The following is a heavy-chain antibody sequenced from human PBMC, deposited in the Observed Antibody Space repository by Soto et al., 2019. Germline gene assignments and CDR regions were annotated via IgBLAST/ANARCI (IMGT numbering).Heavy chain of an antibody. CDR2: VSAYNGNT. J-gene: IGHJ4*02. V-gene: IGHV1-18*01. CDR1: GYTFTSYG. CDR3: ARGGREAHCFNFAY. Sequence: QVQLVQSGAEVKRPGASVKVSCKASGYTFTSYGISWGRQPPGQGPEWMGWVSAYNGNTNYAQKLQGRVTMTTHTSTSTAYMELRSLRSDDTAVYYCARGGREAHCFNFAYWGQGTLVTVSS.